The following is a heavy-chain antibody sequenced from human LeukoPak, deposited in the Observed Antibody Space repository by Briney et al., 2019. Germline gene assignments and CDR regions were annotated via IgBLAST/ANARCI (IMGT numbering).Heavy chain of an antibody. V-gene: IGHV1-2*02. Sequence: GASVKVSCXASGYTFTDYYMHWVRQAHGQGLEWMGWINPNSGGTNYAQKFQGRVTMTRDTSISTAYMELSRLRSDDTAVYYCASPGVLTGYPLASWGQGTLVTVSS. CDR3: ASPGVLTGYPLAS. D-gene: IGHD3-9*01. CDR1: GYTFTDYY. J-gene: IGHJ5*02. CDR2: INPNSGGT.